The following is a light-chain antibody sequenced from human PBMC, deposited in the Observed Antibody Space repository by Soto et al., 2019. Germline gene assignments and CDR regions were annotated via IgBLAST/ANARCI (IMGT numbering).Light chain of an antibody. J-gene: IGKJ3*01. CDR2: AAS. V-gene: IGKV1-9*01. CDR3: QHLNAFPNVT. Sequence: DIQMTQSPSTRSGSIGHTLTITCRASRDISDSLAWYQREPGKAPKLLISAASFLHIGVPSRFRGSGSRTIFILTISSLQPEAWETYSWQHLNAFPNVTLGPGTKVDI. CDR1: RDISDS.